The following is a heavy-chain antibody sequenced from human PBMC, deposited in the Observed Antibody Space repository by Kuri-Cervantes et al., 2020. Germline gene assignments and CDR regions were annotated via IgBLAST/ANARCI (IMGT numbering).Heavy chain of an antibody. CDR1: GYTFSKFG. Sequence: ASVKVSCKASGYTFSKFGVSWVRQAPGQGLEWMGWISVYNGDTNYAQKLQGRVTMTTDTSPSTAYMELSSLRFEDTAVYYCARGDSYDSSGYYYGGHDYWGQGTLVTVSS. J-gene: IGHJ4*02. V-gene: IGHV1-18*01. CDR3: ARGDSYDSSGYYYGGHDY. CDR2: ISVYNGDT. D-gene: IGHD3-22*01.